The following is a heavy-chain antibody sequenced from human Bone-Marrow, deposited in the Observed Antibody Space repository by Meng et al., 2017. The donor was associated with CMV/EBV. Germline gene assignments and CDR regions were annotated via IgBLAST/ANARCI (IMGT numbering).Heavy chain of an antibody. D-gene: IGHD6-19*01. Sequence: GGSLRLSCAASGFTFSSYGMHWVRQAPGKGLEWVAFIRYDGSNKYYADSVKGRFTISRDNSKNTLYLQINSLRAEDTAVYYCARAVAGDIDYWGQGTLVTVSS. CDR3: ARAVAGDIDY. CDR1: GFTFSSYG. V-gene: IGHV3-30*02. J-gene: IGHJ4*02. CDR2: IRYDGSNK.